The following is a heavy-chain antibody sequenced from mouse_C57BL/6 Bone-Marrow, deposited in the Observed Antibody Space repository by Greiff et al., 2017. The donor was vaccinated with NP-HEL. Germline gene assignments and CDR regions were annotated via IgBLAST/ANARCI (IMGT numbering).Heavy chain of an antibody. V-gene: IGHV1-50*01. CDR2: IDPSDSYT. CDR1: GYTFTSYW. J-gene: IGHJ3*01. Sequence: QVQLQQPGAELVKPGASVKLSCKASGYTFTSYWMQWVKQRPGQGLEWIGEIDPSDSYTNYNQKFKGKATLTVDTSSSTAYMQLSSLTSEDSAVYYCARCDYDAWFAYWGQGTLVTVSA. D-gene: IGHD2-4*01. CDR3: ARCDYDAWFAY.